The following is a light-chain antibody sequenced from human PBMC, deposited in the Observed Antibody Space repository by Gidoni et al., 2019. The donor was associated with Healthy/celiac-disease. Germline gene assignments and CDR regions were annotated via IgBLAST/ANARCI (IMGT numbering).Light chain of an antibody. V-gene: IGKV3-20*01. CDR1: QSVSSSY. Sequence: ETVLTQSPGTLSLSPGERATLSCRASQSVSSSYLAWYQQKPGQAPRLLIYGASSRATGIPDRFSGSGSGTDFTLTISSLEPEDFAVYYCQQYGSSRVTFGPGTKVDIK. J-gene: IGKJ3*01. CDR2: GAS. CDR3: QQYGSSRVT.